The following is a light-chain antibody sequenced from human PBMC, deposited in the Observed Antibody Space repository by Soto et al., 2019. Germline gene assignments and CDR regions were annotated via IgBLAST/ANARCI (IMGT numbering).Light chain of an antibody. CDR2: DVI. Sequence: QSALTQPRSGSGSPGQSVTISCTGTSSDVGGYNFVSWFQQHPGKAPKLIIYDVIKRPSGVPHNFSGSKSGNTASLTISGLQAEDEADYFCCSYAGSYTHVFGPGTKVTVL. CDR3: CSYAGSYTHV. V-gene: IGLV2-11*01. CDR1: SSDVGGYNF. J-gene: IGLJ1*01.